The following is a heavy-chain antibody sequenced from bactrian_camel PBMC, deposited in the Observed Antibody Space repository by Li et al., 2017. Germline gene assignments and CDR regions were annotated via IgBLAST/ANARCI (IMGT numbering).Heavy chain of an antibody. J-gene: IGHJ4*01. CDR1: GYDGTMYC. D-gene: IGHD1*01. CDR3: AARDGRCGSSWSTYEYNW. V-gene: IGHV3S54*01. Sequence: VQLVESGGGSVQAGGSQRLSCAASGYDGTMYCVAWFRQVPGKQREGVAAIRTDLVSTYYADSVEGRFTISRDSDKMIVYLQMNDPRPEDTAMYSCAARDGRCGSSWSTYEYNWWGQGTQVTVS. CDR2: IRTDLVST.